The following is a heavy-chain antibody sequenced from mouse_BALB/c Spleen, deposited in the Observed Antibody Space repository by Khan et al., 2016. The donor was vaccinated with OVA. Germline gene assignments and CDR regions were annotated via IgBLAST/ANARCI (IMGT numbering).Heavy chain of an antibody. CDR3: ARHGYSPWFAY. J-gene: IGHJ3*01. D-gene: IGHD2-3*01. CDR2: IDPENGNT. CDR1: GFTIKDYY. V-gene: IGHV14-1*02. Sequence: VQLKESGAALVRPGALVNLSCKASGFTIKDYYMNWVKQRPEQGLEWIGWIDPENGNTIYDPKFQGKASISSDTSSNTAYLQLSSLTSEDTAVYYCARHGYSPWFAYWGQGTLVTVSA.